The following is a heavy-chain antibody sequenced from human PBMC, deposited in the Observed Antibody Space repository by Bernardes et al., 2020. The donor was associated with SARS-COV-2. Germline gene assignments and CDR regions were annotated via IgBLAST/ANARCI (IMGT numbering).Heavy chain of an antibody. CDR3: ARSDDYDFWSGYYWYFDY. J-gene: IGHJ4*02. CDR2: ISSSGSTI. CDR1: GFTFSSYE. Sequence: GGSLRLSCAASGFTFSSYEMSWVRQAPGKGLEWVSYISSSGSTIYYADSVKGRFTISRDNAKNSLYLQMNSLRAEDTAVYYCARSDDYDFWSGYYWYFDYWGQGTLVTVSS. D-gene: IGHD3-3*01. V-gene: IGHV3-48*03.